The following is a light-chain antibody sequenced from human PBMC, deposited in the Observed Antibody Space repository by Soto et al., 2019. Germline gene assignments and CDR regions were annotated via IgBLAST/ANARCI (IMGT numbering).Light chain of an antibody. J-gene: IGKJ1*01. CDR1: QSLLHSNGYNY. V-gene: IGKV2-28*01. Sequence: DIVMTQSPLSLPVTPGEPSSISCRSSQSLLHSNGYNYLDCYLHKPGXSPXLLIYLGSNRASGVHDRSSGSGSGTDFTLKISRVEAEDVGVYYCMQALKTRTFGQGTKVDI. CDR3: MQALKTRT. CDR2: LGS.